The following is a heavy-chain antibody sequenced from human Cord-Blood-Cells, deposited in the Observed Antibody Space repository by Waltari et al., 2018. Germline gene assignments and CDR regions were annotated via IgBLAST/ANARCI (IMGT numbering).Heavy chain of an antibody. CDR3: ARRGVVVTAIDDY. J-gene: IGHJ4*02. CDR1: GGSFSGYY. CDR2: INHRVRT. V-gene: IGHV4-34*01. D-gene: IGHD2-21*02. Sequence: QVQLQQWGAGLLKPSVTLSLTSAVYGGSFSGYYWSWIRQHPGKGLEWFGEINHRVRTNYNPCLKSRVTISVDTSKNQFSLKLSSVTAADTAVYYCARRGVVVTAIDDYWGQGTLVTVSS.